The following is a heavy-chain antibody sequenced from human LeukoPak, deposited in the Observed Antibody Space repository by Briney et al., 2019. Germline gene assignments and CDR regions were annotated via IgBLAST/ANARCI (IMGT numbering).Heavy chain of an antibody. CDR1: GFAFTNAW. V-gene: IGHV3-15*07. CDR2: IKSKTDGGTA. CDR3: TTADSSGRFLIDY. J-gene: IGHJ4*02. D-gene: IGHD3-22*01. Sequence: GGSLRLSCAASGFAFTNAWMNWVRQAPGKGLEWVGRIKSKTDGGTADYAAPVKGRYTISRDDSKNTLYLQMNSLKTEDTAVYYCTTADSSGRFLIDYWGQGTLVTVSS.